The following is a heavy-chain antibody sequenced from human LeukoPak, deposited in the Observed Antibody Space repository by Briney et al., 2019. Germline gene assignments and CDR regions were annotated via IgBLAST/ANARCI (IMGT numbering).Heavy chain of an antibody. V-gene: IGHV1-46*01. Sequence: ASVKVSCKASGYTFTSYYMHWVRQAPGQGLEWMGIINPSGGSTSYAQKFQGRVAMTEDTSTDTAYMEPSSLRSEDTAVYYCATGSPTQWYQLLPSHDFDYWGQGTLVTVSS. D-gene: IGHD2-2*01. CDR2: INPSGGST. CDR1: GYTFTSYY. J-gene: IGHJ4*02. CDR3: ATGSPTQWYQLLPSHDFDY.